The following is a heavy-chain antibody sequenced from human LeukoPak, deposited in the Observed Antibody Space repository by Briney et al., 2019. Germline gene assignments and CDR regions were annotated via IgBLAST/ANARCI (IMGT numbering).Heavy chain of an antibody. V-gene: IGHV4-34*01. CDR1: GGSFSRFY. Sequence: SETLSLTCAVYGGSFSRFYWSWIRQSPGKGLEWIGEITHRGSTNYNPSLKSRVTISVDTSKNQFSLNLTSVTAADTAVYYCARGFRYDFWYSHAPAGDVWGQGTMVTVSS. CDR3: ARGFRYDFWYSHAPAGDV. J-gene: IGHJ3*01. D-gene: IGHD3-3*01. CDR2: ITHRGST.